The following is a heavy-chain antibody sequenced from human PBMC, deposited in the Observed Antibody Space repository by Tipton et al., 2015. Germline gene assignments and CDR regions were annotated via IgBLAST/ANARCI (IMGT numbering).Heavy chain of an antibody. D-gene: IGHD1-1*01. J-gene: IGHJ4*02. Sequence: TLSLTCSVSSDSISKYYWSWIRQPPGKELQWIGYIQYSGGTNYNPSLESRVSMSVDTSKNQFSLKLSSVTAADTALYYCARGPWKTFDYWGQGTLVTVSS. CDR1: SDSISKYY. CDR3: ARGPWKTFDY. CDR2: IQYSGGT. V-gene: IGHV4-59*12.